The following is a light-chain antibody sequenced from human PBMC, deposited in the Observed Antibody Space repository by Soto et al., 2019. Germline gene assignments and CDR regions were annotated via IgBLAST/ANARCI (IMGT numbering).Light chain of an antibody. CDR1: SSDVGGYKY. CDR3: SSYAGSNNVI. J-gene: IGLJ2*01. V-gene: IGLV2-8*01. Sequence: QSALTQPPSASGSPGQSVTISCTGTSSDVGGYKYVSWYQQHPGKAPKVMIYEVNKRPSGVPDRFSGSKSGNTASLTVSGLQAEDEADYYCSSYAGSNNVIFGGGTKLTVL. CDR2: EVN.